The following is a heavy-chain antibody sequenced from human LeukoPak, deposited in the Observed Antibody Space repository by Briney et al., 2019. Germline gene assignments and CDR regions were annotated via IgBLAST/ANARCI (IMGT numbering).Heavy chain of an antibody. Sequence: GGSLRLSCAASGFTFSSYEMNWVRQAPGKGLEWVSYISSSGSTIYYADSVKGRFTISRDNAKNSLYLQMNSLRAEDTAVYYCARDRRSSGWYSKLDYWGQGTLVTVSS. CDR3: ARDRRSSGWYSKLDY. D-gene: IGHD6-19*01. CDR2: ISSSGSTI. CDR1: GFTFSSYE. V-gene: IGHV3-48*03. J-gene: IGHJ4*02.